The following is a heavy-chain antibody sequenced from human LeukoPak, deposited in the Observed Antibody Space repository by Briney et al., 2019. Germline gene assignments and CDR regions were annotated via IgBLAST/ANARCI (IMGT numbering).Heavy chain of an antibody. CDR1: GASISSYY. CDR2: IYYSGST. V-gene: IGHV4-59*01. D-gene: IGHD6-13*01. J-gene: IGHJ4*02. Sequence: SETLSLTCIVSGASISSYYWSWIRQPPGKGLEWIGYIYYSGSTNYNPSLKSRVTISVDTSKNQFSLKLTSVTAADMAVYYCARDIRAAGTFDYWGQGTLVTVSS. CDR3: ARDIRAAGTFDY.